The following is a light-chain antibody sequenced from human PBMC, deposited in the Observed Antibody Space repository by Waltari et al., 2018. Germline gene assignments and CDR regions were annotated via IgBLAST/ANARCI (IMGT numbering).Light chain of an antibody. CDR3: SAHAGSTKFYV. J-gene: IGLJ1*01. V-gene: IGLV2-8*01. Sequence: QSALTHPPSASGSPGQSVTISCTGTRRDVGAHNFASWYQQPPGRAPKLMIYEVSKRPSGVTDRFSGSKSGNTASLTVSGLQAEDEADYYCSAHAGSTKFYVFGTGTKVTVL. CDR1: RRDVGAHNF. CDR2: EVS.